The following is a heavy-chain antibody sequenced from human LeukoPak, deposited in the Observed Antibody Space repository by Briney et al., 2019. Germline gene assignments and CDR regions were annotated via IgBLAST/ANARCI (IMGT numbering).Heavy chain of an antibody. J-gene: IGHJ4*02. CDR3: ARCNIGSSEISFDY. Sequence: SETLSLTCTVSGGSISSSSYYWGWIRQPPGKGLEWIGSIYYSGSTYYNPSLKSRVTISVDTSKNQFSLQLNSVTPEDTAVYYCARCNIGSSEISFDYWGQGTLVTVSS. V-gene: IGHV4-39*07. D-gene: IGHD6-6*01. CDR1: GGSISSSSYY. CDR2: IYYSGST.